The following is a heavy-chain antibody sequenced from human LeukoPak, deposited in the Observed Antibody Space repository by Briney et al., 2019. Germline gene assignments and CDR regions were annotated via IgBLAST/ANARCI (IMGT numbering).Heavy chain of an antibody. CDR1: GFTFSTYN. V-gene: IGHV4-34*08. Sequence: PGGSLRLSCAASGFTFSTYNMNWVRQPPGKGLEWIGEINHSGSTNYNPSLKSRVTISVDTSTNQFSLKQSSVTAADTAVYYCAGYPRDGYNFISDYWGQGTLVTVSS. D-gene: IGHD5-24*01. CDR3: AGYPRDGYNFISDY. J-gene: IGHJ4*02. CDR2: INHSGST.